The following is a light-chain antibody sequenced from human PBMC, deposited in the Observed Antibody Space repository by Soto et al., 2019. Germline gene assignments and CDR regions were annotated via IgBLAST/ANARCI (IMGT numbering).Light chain of an antibody. V-gene: IGKV1-5*03. Sequence: DIQMTQSPSTLSASVGDRVIITCRASESISNWLAWYQQKPGKAPNLLIYKASSLKSGVPLRFSGSGSGTEFPLTINSLQPDDFATYYCQQYDTYCTFXQGT. CDR3: QQYDTYCT. CDR2: KAS. CDR1: ESISNW. J-gene: IGKJ1*01.